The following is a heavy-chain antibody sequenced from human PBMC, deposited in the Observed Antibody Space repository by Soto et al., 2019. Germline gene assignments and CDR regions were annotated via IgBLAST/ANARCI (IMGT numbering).Heavy chain of an antibody. J-gene: IGHJ4*02. CDR2: ISSSSSYI. V-gene: IGHV3-21*01. CDR1: GFTFSSYS. D-gene: IGHD3-9*01. CDR3: AREGGYFDWLLIDY. Sequence: GGSLRLSCAASGFTFSSYSMNCVRQAPGKGLEWVSSISSSSSYIYYADSVKGRFTISRDNAKNSLYLQMNSLRAEDTAVYYCAREGGYFDWLLIDYWGQGTLVTVSS.